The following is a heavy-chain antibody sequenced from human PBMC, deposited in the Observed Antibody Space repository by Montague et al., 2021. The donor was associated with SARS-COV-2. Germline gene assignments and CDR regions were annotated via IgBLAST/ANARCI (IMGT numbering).Heavy chain of an antibody. V-gene: IGHV4-59*01. CDR1: GGSISSYY. CDR2: IYNSGST. CDR3: ARGTLGYCSGGGCYSGYDY. J-gene: IGHJ4*02. Sequence: SETLSLTCTVSGGSISSYYWSWIRQPPGKGLEWIGYIYNSGSTNYNPSLKSRVTISVDTSKNQFSLKLSSVTAADTAVYYCARGTLGYCSGGGCYSGYDYWGQGTLVTVSS. D-gene: IGHD2-15*01.